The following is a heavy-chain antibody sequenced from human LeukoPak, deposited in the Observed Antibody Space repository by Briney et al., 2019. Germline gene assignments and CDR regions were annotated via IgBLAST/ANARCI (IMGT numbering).Heavy chain of an antibody. CDR1: GGSISSYY. CDR3: ARVGVGYFDSSDYYRPDAFDI. Sequence: SETLSLTCTVSGGSISSYYWSWIRQPPGKGLEWIGYIYYSGSTNYNPSLKSRVTISVDTSKNQFSLKLSSVTAADTAVYYCARVGVGYFDSSDYYRPDAFDIWGQGTMVTVSS. D-gene: IGHD3-22*01. CDR2: IYYSGST. V-gene: IGHV4-59*01. J-gene: IGHJ3*02.